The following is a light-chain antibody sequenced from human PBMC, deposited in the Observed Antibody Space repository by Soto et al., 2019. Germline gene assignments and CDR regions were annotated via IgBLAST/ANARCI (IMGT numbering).Light chain of an antibody. CDR3: CSYAGSSTSV. V-gene: IGLV2-23*01. CDR1: SSDVGSYNL. CDR2: EGS. Sequence: QSVLAQPAPVCGSPGQSITISCTGTSSDVGSYNLVSLYQQHPGKAPKLMIYEGSKRPSGVSNRFSGSKSGNTASLTISGLQAEDEGDYYCCSYAGSSTSVFGTGTKVTVL. J-gene: IGLJ1*01.